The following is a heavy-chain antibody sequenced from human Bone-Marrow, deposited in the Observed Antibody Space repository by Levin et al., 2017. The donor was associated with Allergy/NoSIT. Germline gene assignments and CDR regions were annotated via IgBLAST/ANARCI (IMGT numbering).Heavy chain of an antibody. V-gene: IGHV4-61*02. CDR3: ARSLEGTGDDAFDI. CDR1: GASITSGSYY. Sequence: KPSETLSLTCTVSGASITSGSYYWSWIRQPAGKGLEWIGRFYTSGTTYYNPSLQNRVTISQDTSKTQFSLKLRSVTAADTAIYYCARSLEGTGDDAFDIWGQGTMVTVSS. D-gene: IGHD7-27*01. CDR2: FYTSGTT. J-gene: IGHJ3*02.